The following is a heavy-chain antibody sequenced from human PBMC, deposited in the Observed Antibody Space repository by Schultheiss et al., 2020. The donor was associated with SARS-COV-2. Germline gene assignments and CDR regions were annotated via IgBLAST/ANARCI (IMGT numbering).Heavy chain of an antibody. CDR2: IHDSGST. Sequence: SETLSLTCTVSGGSVSSGSYCWNWIRQPPGKGLEWIGFIHDSGSTNYNPSLKSRVTIPVDTSKNQFSLKLTSVTAADTAVYYCARRRDWNDVFDYWGQGTLVTVSS. V-gene: IGHV4-61*01. D-gene: IGHD1-1*01. CDR3: ARRRDWNDVFDY. CDR1: GGSVSSGSYC. J-gene: IGHJ4*02.